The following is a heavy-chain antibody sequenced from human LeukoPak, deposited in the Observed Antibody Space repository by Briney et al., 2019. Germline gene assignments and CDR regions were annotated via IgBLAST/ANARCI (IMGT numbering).Heavy chain of an antibody. V-gene: IGHV1-8*03. CDR1: GYTFTRYD. CDR2: MNPNSGNT. CDR3: ARAARD. D-gene: IGHD6-6*01. Sequence: ASVKVSCTASGYTFTRYDLKSGQKATGQGRELMGWMNPNSGNTGYAQKLQGRVTITWNTSISTAYRKLSSVRSEDTAVYYCARAARDWGQGTLVTVSS. J-gene: IGHJ4*02.